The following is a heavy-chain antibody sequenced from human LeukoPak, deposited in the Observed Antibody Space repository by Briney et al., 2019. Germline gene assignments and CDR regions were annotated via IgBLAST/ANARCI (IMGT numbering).Heavy chain of an antibody. D-gene: IGHD2-21*02. V-gene: IGHV3-21*01. Sequence: GGSLRLSCAASGFTFSSYSMNWVRQAPGKGLEWVSSISSSSSYIYYADSVKGRFTISRDNAKNSLYLQVNSLRAEDTAVYYCARDSVVVTATYVYWGQGTLITVSS. CDR1: GFTFSSYS. CDR2: ISSSSSYI. CDR3: ARDSVVVTATYVY. J-gene: IGHJ4*02.